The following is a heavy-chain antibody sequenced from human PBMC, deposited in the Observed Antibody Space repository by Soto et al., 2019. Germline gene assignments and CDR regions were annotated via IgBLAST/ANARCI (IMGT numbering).Heavy chain of an antibody. CDR3: ARSAADYDFWSGYALGFDY. CDR2: IYYSGST. J-gene: IGHJ4*02. D-gene: IGHD3-3*01. Sequence: QVQLQESGPGLVKPSQTLSLTCTVSGGSISSGGYYWSWIRRHPGKGLGWIGYIYYSGSTYYNPSLKSRVTISVDTSKNQFSLKLSSVTAADTAVYYCARSAADYDFWSGYALGFDYWGQGTLVTVSS. V-gene: IGHV4-31*03. CDR1: GGSISSGGYY.